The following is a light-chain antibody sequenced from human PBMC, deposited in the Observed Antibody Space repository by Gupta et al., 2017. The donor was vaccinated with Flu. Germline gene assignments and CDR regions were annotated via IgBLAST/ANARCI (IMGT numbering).Light chain of an antibody. CDR2: DAS. CDR1: QSVTSNY. J-gene: IGKJ2*01. V-gene: IGKV3-20*01. Sequence: EVMLMQSPATLLSSLGEGDTISFSASQSVTSNYLAWYQHKSGQAPRIVISDASNRAACMPERFSGGGSGTDFTLSITRLEPEDFALYYCQYYGNSPPDTFGPGTRLEI. CDR3: QYYGNSPPDT.